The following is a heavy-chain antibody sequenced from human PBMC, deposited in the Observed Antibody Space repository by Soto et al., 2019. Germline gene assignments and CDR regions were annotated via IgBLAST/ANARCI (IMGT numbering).Heavy chain of an antibody. CDR3: ARGDYDSSGYYTNWFDP. J-gene: IGHJ5*02. CDR1: GGSISSGGYY. CDR2: IYYSGST. Sequence: QVQLQESGPGLVKPSQTLSLTCTVSGGSISSGGYYWSWIRQHPGKGLEWIGYIYYSGSTSYNPSLKSRVTISVDTSKNQFSLKLSSVTAADTAVYYCARGDYDSSGYYTNWFDPWGQGTLVTVSS. D-gene: IGHD3-22*01. V-gene: IGHV4-31*03.